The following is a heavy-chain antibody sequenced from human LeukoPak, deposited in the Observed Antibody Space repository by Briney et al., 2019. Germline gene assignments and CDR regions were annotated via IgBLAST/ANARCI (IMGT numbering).Heavy chain of an antibody. CDR3: AKSTGYQLTSPGGFDS. CDR1: GFTFDDYG. J-gene: IGHJ4*02. CDR2: IGWNSGTI. D-gene: IGHD2-2*01. V-gene: IGHV3-9*01. Sequence: GGSLRLSCAASGFTFDDYGMSWVRQAPGKGLEWVSSIGWNSGTIGYADSVKGRFTISRDNAKNSLYLQMNSLRAEDTALYYCAKSTGYQLTSPGGFDSWGQGTLVTVSS.